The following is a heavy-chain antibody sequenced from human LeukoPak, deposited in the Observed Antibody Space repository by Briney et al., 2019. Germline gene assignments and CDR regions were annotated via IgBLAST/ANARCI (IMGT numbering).Heavy chain of an antibody. Sequence: PGGTLRLSCTASGFTFSSYAMTWVRQAPGKGLEWVSGISGSGRTIDYADSVKGRFTISRDNSKNSLYLQMNSLRAEDTAVYYCAKGYYYGSGRWSHMDVWGKGTRVTVSS. CDR1: GFTFSSYA. V-gene: IGHV3-23*01. J-gene: IGHJ6*03. CDR2: ISGSGRTI. D-gene: IGHD3-10*01. CDR3: AKGYYYGSGRWSHMDV.